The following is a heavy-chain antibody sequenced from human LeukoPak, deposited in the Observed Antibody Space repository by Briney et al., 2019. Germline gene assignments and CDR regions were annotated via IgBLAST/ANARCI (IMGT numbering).Heavy chain of an antibody. CDR1: GYTFTSYG. CDR3: ARSITVGATIVD. D-gene: IGHD1-26*01. J-gene: IGHJ4*02. CDR2: ISAYSGNT. V-gene: IGHV1-18*01. Sequence: GASVKVSSKASGYTFTSYGISWARQAPGQGLVWMGWISAYSGNTNYAQNLQGRVTMTTDTSTSTAYMELSSLRSEDTAVYYCARSITVGATIVDWGQGTLVTVSS.